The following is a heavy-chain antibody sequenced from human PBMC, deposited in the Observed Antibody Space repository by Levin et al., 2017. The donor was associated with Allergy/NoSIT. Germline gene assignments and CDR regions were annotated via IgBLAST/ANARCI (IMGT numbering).Heavy chain of an antibody. CDR2: IRKKVNSYTT. D-gene: IGHD2-2*01. Sequence: GESLKISCAASGFTFSDHYMDWVRQAPGKGLEWVGRIRKKVNSYTTEYAASGKGRFTVSRDDSKNSLYLQMNSLKTEDTAIYYFVRTSALVPAAFDYFGPGTLVTVSS. V-gene: IGHV3-72*01. J-gene: IGHJ4*02. CDR3: VRTSALVPAAFDY. CDR1: GFTFSDHY.